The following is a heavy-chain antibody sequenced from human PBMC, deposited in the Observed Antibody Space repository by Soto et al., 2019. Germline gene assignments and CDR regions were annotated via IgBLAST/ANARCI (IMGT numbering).Heavy chain of an antibody. CDR2: INPNGGST. CDR1: GYTFTSYY. V-gene: IGHV1-46*03. CDR3: SRGLGSGDY. Sequence: QVQLVQSGAEVKNPGASVTVSCRASGYTFTSYYIHWVRQAPGQGLEWMAIINPNGGSTNYGQRFQGNVTVNSDTSTSIVHMELSSLRSEDTAVYYCSRGLGSGDYWGQGTLVTVAS. J-gene: IGHJ4*02. D-gene: IGHD3-10*01.